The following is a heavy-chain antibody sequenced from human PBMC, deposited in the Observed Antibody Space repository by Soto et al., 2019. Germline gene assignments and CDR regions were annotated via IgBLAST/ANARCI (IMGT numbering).Heavy chain of an antibody. CDR3: AREGITIFGVVRGSEAYYYYYGMDV. CDR1: GYTFTSYY. D-gene: IGHD3-3*01. J-gene: IGHJ6*02. V-gene: IGHV1-46*01. CDR2: INPSGGST. Sequence: ASVKVSCKASGYTFTSYYMHWVRQAPGQGLEWMGIINPSGGSTSYAQKFQGRVTMTRDTSTSTVYMELSSLRSEDTAVYYCAREGITIFGVVRGSEAYYYYYGMDVWG.